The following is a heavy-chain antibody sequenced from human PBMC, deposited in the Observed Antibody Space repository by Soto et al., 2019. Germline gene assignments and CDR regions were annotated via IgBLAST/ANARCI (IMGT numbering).Heavy chain of an antibody. CDR1: GYIFTSYW. Sequence: GESLKISCKVSGYIFTSYWISWVRQMPGKGLEWMGRIDPTDSYTDYSPSFQGHVTISVDKSINTAFLQWSSLKASDSAMYYCARLPVLSLVAVWGFDYWGLGTLVTVSS. D-gene: IGHD3-16*01. J-gene: IGHJ4*02. CDR3: ARLPVLSLVAVWGFDY. V-gene: IGHV5-10-1*01. CDR2: IDPTDSYT.